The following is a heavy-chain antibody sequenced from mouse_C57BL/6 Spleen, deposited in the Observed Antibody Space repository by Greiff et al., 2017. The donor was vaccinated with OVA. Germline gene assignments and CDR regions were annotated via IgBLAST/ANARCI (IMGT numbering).Heavy chain of an antibody. V-gene: IGHV3-6*01. J-gene: IGHJ4*01. CDR2: ISYDGSN. CDR3: ANPSMDY. Sequence: DVQLQESGPGLVKPSQSLSLTCSVTGYSITSGYYWNWIRQFPGNKLEWMGYISYDGSNNYNPSLKNRISITRDTSKNQFFLKLNSVTTEDTATYYCANPSMDYWGQGTSVTVSS. CDR1: GYSITSGYY.